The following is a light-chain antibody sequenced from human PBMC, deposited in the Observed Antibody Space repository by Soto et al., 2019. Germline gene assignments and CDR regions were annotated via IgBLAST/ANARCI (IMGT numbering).Light chain of an antibody. CDR2: AAS. J-gene: IGKJ4*01. Sequence: DIQLTQSPSFLSASVGDRVTITCRASQGISSYLAWYQQKPGKAPKLLIYAASTLQSGFPSRFSGCGSGTEFALTISSLQPEDFATYYCQQLNSYPLTFGGGTKVEIK. V-gene: IGKV1-9*01. CDR3: QQLNSYPLT. CDR1: QGISSY.